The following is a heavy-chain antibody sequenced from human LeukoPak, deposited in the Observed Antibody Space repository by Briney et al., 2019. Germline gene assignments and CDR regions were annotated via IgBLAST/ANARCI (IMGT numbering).Heavy chain of an antibody. D-gene: IGHD4-17*01. Sequence: EWIGNIYYRGSTYYNPSLQSRVTISVDTSKNQFSLKLSSVTAADTTVYYCARRDYHYFDYWGQGTLVTVSS. J-gene: IGHJ4*02. V-gene: IGHV4-39*01. CDR2: IYYRGST. CDR3: ARRDYHYFDY.